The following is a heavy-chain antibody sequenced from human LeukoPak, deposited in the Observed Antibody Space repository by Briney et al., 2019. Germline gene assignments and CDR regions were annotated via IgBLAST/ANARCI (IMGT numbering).Heavy chain of an antibody. CDR3: ARKGGYCSGGSCYSGVINWFDP. J-gene: IGHJ5*02. CDR1: GGSISSYY. V-gene: IGHV4-4*07. Sequence: PSETLSLTCTVSGGSISSYYWSWIRQPAGKGLEWIGRIYTSGSTNYNPSLKSRVTISVDTSKNQFSLKLSSVTAADTAVYYCARKGGYCSGGSCYSGVINWFDPWGQGTLVTASS. CDR2: IYTSGST. D-gene: IGHD2-15*01.